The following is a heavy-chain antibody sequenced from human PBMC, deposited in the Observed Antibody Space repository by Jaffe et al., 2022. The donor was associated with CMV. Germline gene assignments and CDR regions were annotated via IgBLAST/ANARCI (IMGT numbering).Heavy chain of an antibody. Sequence: EVQLVESGGGLVQPGGSLRLSCAASGFAFSNYEMNWVRQAPGKGLEWVSYTSNGGSSTFYADSVKGRFTISRDNAENSLYLQMNSLRAEDTAVYYCARGRGPIATYGDYWGQGTLVTVSS. CDR3: ARGRGPIATYGDY. CDR2: TSNGGSST. CDR1: GFAFSNYE. V-gene: IGHV3-48*03. J-gene: IGHJ4*02. D-gene: IGHD2-21*01.